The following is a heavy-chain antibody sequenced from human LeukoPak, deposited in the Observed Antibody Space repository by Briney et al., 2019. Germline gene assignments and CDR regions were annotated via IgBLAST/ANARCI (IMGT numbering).Heavy chain of an antibody. CDR2: IKQDGSEK. CDR3: ARAYGGYVV. D-gene: IGHD5-12*01. J-gene: IGHJ4*02. Sequence: PGGSLRLSCTASGFTLSTYWMTWVRQAPGQGLEWVASIKQDGSEKQYVDSVKGRFTISRDNAKNSLYLQMNYLRAEDTALYYCARAYGGYVVWGQGTLVTVSS. CDR1: GFTLSTYW. V-gene: IGHV3-7*01.